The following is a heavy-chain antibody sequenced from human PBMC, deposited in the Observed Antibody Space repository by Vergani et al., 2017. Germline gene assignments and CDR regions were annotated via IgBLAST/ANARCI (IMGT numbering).Heavy chain of an antibody. Sequence: DVQLLESGGGLIQSGGSLRLSCATSGFTFTNYAMSWVRQTPGKGLEWISAIDDGGASTYYADSVKGRFTISRDNSKNTLYLQMNSLRAEDTAVYYCARPRTARIYYYYMDVWGKGTTVTVSS. J-gene: IGHJ6*03. CDR1: GFTFTNYA. V-gene: IGHV3-23*01. CDR3: ARPRTARIYYYYMDV. D-gene: IGHD6-6*01. CDR2: IDDGGAST.